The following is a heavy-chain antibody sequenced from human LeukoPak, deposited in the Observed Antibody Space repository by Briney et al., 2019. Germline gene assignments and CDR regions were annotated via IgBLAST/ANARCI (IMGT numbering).Heavy chain of an antibody. V-gene: IGHV3-23*01. CDR1: GFTFSSYA. CDR3: ARPPSTTWIHDAFDI. D-gene: IGHD1-1*01. Sequence: GSLILSCAVSGFTFSSYAMSWVRQAPGKGLEWVSGISGSTGTTYYADSVKGRFTISRDNSKNTLYLQMNSLRTEDTAVYYCARPPSTTWIHDAFDIWGQGTMVTVSS. J-gene: IGHJ3*02. CDR2: ISGSTGTT.